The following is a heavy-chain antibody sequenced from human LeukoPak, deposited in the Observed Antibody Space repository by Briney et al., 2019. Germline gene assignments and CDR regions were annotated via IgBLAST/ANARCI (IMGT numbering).Heavy chain of an antibody. D-gene: IGHD3-22*01. CDR3: VKGATMIVVSNHDY. V-gene: IGHV3-64D*06. CDR1: GFTFSSYA. CDR2: ISSNGGST. Sequence: PGGTLRLSCSASGFTFSSYAMHWVRQAPGKGLEYVSAISSNGGSTYYADSVKGRFTISRDNSKNTLYLQMGSLRAEDTAVYYCVKGATMIVVSNHDYWGQGTLVTVPS. J-gene: IGHJ4*02.